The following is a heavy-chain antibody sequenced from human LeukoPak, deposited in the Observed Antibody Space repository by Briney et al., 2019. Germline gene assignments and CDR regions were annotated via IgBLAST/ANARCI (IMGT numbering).Heavy chain of an antibody. CDR3: ARGPPRERTTVTSLFDY. Sequence: ASVKVSCKASGYTFTSYDINWVRQATGQGLEWMGWMNPNSGNTGYAQKFQGRVTMTRNTSISTAYMELSSLRSEDTAVYYCARGPPRERTTVTSLFDYWGQGTLVTVSS. CDR1: GYTFTSYD. V-gene: IGHV1-8*01. CDR2: MNPNSGNT. J-gene: IGHJ4*02. D-gene: IGHD4-17*01.